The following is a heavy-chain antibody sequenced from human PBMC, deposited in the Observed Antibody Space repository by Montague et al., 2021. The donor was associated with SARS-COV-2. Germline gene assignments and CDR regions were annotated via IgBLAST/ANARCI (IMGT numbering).Heavy chain of an antibody. CDR1: GDSDSSHIDT. CDR3: ARAYCGGDCYFYWYFDL. J-gene: IGHJ2*01. V-gene: IGHV6-1*01. D-gene: IGHD2-21*02. CDR2: TYYRSKWYN. Sequence: CAISGDSDSSHIDTWNWIRQSPSRGLEWLGRTYYRSKWYNDYAVSVKSRVIINPDTSNNRISLQLNSVTPEDTAVYYCARAYCGGDCYFYWYFDLWGRGTLVTVSS.